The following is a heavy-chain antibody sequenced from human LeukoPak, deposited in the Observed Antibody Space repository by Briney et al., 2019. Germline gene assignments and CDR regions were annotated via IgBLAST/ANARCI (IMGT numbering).Heavy chain of an antibody. D-gene: IGHD3-22*01. V-gene: IGHV4-34*01. CDR2: INHSGST. CDR3: ARRRPSHYYDSSGYFRAFDY. J-gene: IGHJ4*02. Sequence: SETLSLTCAVYGGSFSGYYWSWIRQPPGKGLKWIGEINHSGSTNYNPSLKSRVTISVDTSKNQFSLKLSSVTAADTAVYYCARRRPSHYYDSSGYFRAFDYWGQGTLVTVSS. CDR1: GGSFSGYY.